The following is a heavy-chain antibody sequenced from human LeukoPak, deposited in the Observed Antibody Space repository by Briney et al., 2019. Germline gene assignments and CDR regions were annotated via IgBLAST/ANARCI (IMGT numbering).Heavy chain of an antibody. CDR3: ARVPLWWKLPFDY. V-gene: IGHV4-34*01. D-gene: IGHD4/OR15-4a*01. CDR2: ISPRGNT. J-gene: IGHJ4*02. CDR1: GGSFSDYC. Sequence: SETLSLTCAVYGGSFSDYCWSWTRQAPGKGLEWIGDISPRGNTKYNPSFKSRVTISQDTSKNQFSLKLTSVTAADTAVYYCARVPLWWKLPFDYWGPGTLVTVSS.